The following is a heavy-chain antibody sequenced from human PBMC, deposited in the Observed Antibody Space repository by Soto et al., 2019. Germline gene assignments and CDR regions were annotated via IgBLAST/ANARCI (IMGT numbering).Heavy chain of an antibody. J-gene: IGHJ4*02. V-gene: IGHV3-30*18. D-gene: IGHD6-6*01. CDR1: GFTFSSYG. CDR3: AKNWDTTSSSSSH. Sequence: GGSLRLSCAASGFTFSSYGMHWVRQAPGKGLEWVAVISYDGSIKYYADSVKGRFTFSRDISKNTLYLQMNSLRAEDTAVYYCAKNWDTTSSSSSHWGQGTLVTVSS. CDR2: ISYDGSIK.